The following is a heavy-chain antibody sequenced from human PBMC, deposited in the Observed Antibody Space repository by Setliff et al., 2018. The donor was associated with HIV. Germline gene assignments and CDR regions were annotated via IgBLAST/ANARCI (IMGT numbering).Heavy chain of an antibody. CDR2: IYHSGST. Sequence: SETLSLTCVVSGYSISSGYYWGWIRQPPGKGLEWIGSIYHSGSTYYNPSLKSRVTISVDTSKNQFSLKLSSVTAADTAVYYCARGRALGVWGQGTMVTVSS. V-gene: IGHV4-38-2*01. D-gene: IGHD3-3*02. CDR1: GYSISSGYY. CDR3: ARGRALGV. J-gene: IGHJ3*01.